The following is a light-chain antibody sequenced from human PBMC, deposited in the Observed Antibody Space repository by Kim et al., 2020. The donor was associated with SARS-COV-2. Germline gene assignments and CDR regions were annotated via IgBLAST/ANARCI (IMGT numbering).Light chain of an antibody. CDR1: NIGSKK. Sequence: VALGQTARITCGGNNIGSKKGHGYQQKPGQAPVLVIYRDSNRPSGIPERFSGSNSGNTATLTISRAQAGDEADYYCQVWDSSTSVVFGGGTQLTVL. CDR3: QVWDSSTSVV. V-gene: IGLV3-9*01. J-gene: IGLJ2*01. CDR2: RDS.